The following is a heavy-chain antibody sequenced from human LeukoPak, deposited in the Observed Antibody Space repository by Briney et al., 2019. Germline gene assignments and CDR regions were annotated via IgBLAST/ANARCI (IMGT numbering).Heavy chain of an antibody. CDR1: GYTFTSYG. J-gene: IGHJ1*01. V-gene: IGHV1-18*01. Sequence: ASVKVPCKASGYTFTSYGISWVRQAPGQGLEWMGWISAYNGNTNYAQKLQGRVTMTTDTSTSTAYMELRSLRSDDTAVYYCARDCSGGSCYYHAEYFQHWGRGTLVTVSS. CDR2: ISAYNGNT. D-gene: IGHD2-15*01. CDR3: ARDCSGGSCYYHAEYFQH.